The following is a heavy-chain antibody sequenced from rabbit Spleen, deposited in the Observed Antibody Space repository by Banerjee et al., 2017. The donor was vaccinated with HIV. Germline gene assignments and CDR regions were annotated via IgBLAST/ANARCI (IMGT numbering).Heavy chain of an antibody. Sequence: QEQLVESGGGLVKPEGSLTLTCKASGFSFSDRDVMCWVRQAPGKGLEWIACINTATGKAVYASWAKGRFTISKTSSTTVTLQVTSLTAADTATYFCARDTSSSFSSYGMDLWGQGTLVTVS. V-gene: IGHV1S45*01. CDR1: GFSFSDRDV. J-gene: IGHJ6*01. D-gene: IGHD1-1*01. CDR3: ARDTSSSFSSYGMDL. CDR2: INTATGKA.